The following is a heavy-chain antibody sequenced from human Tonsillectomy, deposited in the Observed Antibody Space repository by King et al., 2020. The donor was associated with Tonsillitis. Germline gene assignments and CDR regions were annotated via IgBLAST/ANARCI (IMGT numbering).Heavy chain of an antibody. CDR1: GFAFSSYG. CDR3: AKPYYSDPSGQRGVFDY. CDR2: ISYDGSNK. D-gene: IGHD3-22*01. V-gene: IGHV3-30*18. Sequence: VQLVESGGGVVQPGRSLRLSCAASGFAFSSYGMHWVRQAPGKGLEWVAVISYDGSNKYYADSVKGRFTISRESSKDTLYLQMNSLRAEDTAVYYCAKPYYSDPSGQRGVFDYWGQGTLVTVSS. J-gene: IGHJ4*02.